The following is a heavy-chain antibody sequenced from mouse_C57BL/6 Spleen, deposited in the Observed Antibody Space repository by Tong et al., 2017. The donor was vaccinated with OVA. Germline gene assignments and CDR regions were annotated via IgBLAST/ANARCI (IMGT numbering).Heavy chain of an antibody. CDR2: INPYNGDT. CDR1: GYSFTGYF. Sequence: EVQLQESGPELVKPGDSVKISCKASGYSFTGYFMNWVMQSHGKSLEWIGRINPYNGDTFYNQKFKGKATLTVDKSSSTAHMELRSLTSEDSAVYYCARNYGSSYYFDYWDQGTTLTVSS. V-gene: IGHV1-20*01. D-gene: IGHD1-1*01. CDR3: ARNYGSSYYFDY. J-gene: IGHJ2*01.